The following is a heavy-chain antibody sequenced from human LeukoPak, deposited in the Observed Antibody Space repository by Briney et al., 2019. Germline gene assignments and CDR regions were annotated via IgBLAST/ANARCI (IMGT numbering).Heavy chain of an antibody. Sequence: GGSLRLSCAASGFTFSSYAMHWVRQAPGKGLEWVAVISYDGSNKYYADSVKGRFTISRDNSKSTLYLQMNSLRAEDTAVYYCARDPTVYGDYPPYYFDYWGQGTLVTVSS. D-gene: IGHD4-17*01. CDR2: ISYDGSNK. V-gene: IGHV3-30-3*01. J-gene: IGHJ4*02. CDR1: GFTFSSYA. CDR3: ARDPTVYGDYPPYYFDY.